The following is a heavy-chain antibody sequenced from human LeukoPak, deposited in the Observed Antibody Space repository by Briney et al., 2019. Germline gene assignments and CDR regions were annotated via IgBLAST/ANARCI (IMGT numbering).Heavy chain of an antibody. CDR3: ARVLAASGYYPYYYYYYMDV. V-gene: IGHV1-8*03. CDR2: MNPNIGNT. D-gene: IGHD3-3*01. Sequence: GTSVKVSCKASGYTFTSYDINWVRQATGQGLEWMGRMNPNIGNTGYAQKFQGRVTITRNTSISTAYMELSSLRSEDTAVYYCARVLAASGYYPYYYYYYMDVWGKGTTVTVSS. J-gene: IGHJ6*03. CDR1: GYTFTSYD.